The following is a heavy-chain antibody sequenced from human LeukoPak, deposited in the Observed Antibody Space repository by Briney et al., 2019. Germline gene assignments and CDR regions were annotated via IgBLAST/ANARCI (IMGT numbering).Heavy chain of an antibody. V-gene: IGHV1-69*13. CDR2: IIPIFGTA. J-gene: IGHJ5*02. CDR3: ARDLVVRGVPKTWFDP. Sequence: ASVKVSRKASGGTFSSYAISWVRQAPGQGLEWMGGIIPIFGTANYAQKFQGRVTITADESTSTAYMELSSLRSEDTAVYYCARDLVVRGVPKTWFDPWGQGTLVTVSS. CDR1: GGTFSSYA. D-gene: IGHD3-10*01.